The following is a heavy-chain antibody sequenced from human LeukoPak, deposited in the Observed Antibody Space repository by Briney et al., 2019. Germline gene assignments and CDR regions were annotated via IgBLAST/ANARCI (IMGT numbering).Heavy chain of an antibody. CDR1: GFTFSRYG. J-gene: IGHJ4*02. CDR3: GRDKGEIPDC. V-gene: IGHV3-33*01. D-gene: IGHD3-10*01. Sequence: GGSLRLSCAVSGFTFSRYGMHWVRQAPGKGLEWVAIIWYDGSNKYYADSVKGRFTIARDNSKNTLYLQMNSLRAEDTAVYYCGRDKGEIPDCWGQGTLVTVSS. CDR2: IWYDGSNK.